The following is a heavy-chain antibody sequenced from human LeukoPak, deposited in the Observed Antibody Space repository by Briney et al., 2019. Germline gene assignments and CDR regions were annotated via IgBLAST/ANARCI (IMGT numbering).Heavy chain of an antibody. V-gene: IGHV4-59*01. D-gene: IGHD6-25*01. CDR1: GGSISGYY. J-gene: IGHJ5*02. CDR2: IYYSGTT. CDR3: AREPAVHHLSWFDP. Sequence: SETLSLTCTVSGGSISGYYWSWSRQPPGKGLEWIGYIYYSGTTNYNPSLKSRVTISVDTSKNQFSLKLSSVTAADTAVYHCAREPAVHHLSWFDPWGQGTLVTVSS.